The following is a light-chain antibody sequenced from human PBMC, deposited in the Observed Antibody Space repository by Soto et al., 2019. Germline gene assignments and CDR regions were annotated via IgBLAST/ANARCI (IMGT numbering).Light chain of an antibody. CDR1: QSISSN. Sequence: ETVMTQSPATLSVSPGERATLSCRASQSISSNLAWYQQKPGQAPRLLIYGASTRATGIPARFTGSGSGTEFNLTISSLQSEDFAVYSCQQYNNWPWTFGQGTKVDI. CDR3: QQYNNWPWT. CDR2: GAS. V-gene: IGKV3-15*01. J-gene: IGKJ1*01.